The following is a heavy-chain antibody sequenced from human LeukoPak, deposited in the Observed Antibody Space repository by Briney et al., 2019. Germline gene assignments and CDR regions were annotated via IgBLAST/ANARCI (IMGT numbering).Heavy chain of an antibody. CDR3: AMKFSGDYYYMDV. D-gene: IGHD3-10*01. J-gene: IGHJ6*03. V-gene: IGHV3-20*04. Sequence: PGGSLRLSCAASGLTLDDFGMSWVRHAPGKGLEWVSGINWNGESTGHADSVKGRFTISRDNAKNSLYLQMNSLRAEDTALYYCAMKFSGDYYYMDVWGKGTTVTVSS. CDR2: INWNGEST. CDR1: GLTLDDFG.